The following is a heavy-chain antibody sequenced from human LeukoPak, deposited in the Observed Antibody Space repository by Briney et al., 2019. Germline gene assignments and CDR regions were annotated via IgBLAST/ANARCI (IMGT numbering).Heavy chain of an antibody. CDR1: GYTFTSYD. Sequence: ASVKVSCKASGYTFTSYDINWVRQATGQGLEWMGWMNPNSGNTGYAQKFQGRVTMTRNTSISTAYMELSSLRSEDTAVYYCARSPSRWYYPRYYYGMDVWGQGTTVTVSS. CDR3: ARSPSRWYYPRYYYGMDV. J-gene: IGHJ6*02. D-gene: IGHD6-13*01. CDR2: MNPNSGNT. V-gene: IGHV1-8*01.